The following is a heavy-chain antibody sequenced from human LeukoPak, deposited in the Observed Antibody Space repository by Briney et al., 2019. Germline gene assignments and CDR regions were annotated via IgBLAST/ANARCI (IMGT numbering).Heavy chain of an antibody. CDR1: GFTFSHYA. Sequence: GGSLRLSCAASGFTFSHYAMHWVRQAPGKGLEWVAVISYDAKYKYYADSLKGRFTISRDNSNNTLYLQMNSLGSEDTAVYYCARGRVVPATRLDYWGRGTLVTVSS. CDR3: ARGRVVPATRLDY. V-gene: IGHV3-30*04. J-gene: IGHJ4*02. CDR2: ISYDAKYK. D-gene: IGHD2-15*01.